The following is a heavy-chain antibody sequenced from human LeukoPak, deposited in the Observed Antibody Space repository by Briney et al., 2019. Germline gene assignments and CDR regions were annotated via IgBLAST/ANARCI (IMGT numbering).Heavy chain of an antibody. V-gene: IGHV4-59*08. J-gene: IGHJ4*02. CDR1: GGSISGYY. Sequence: SETLSLTCTVSGGSISGYYWGWIRLPPGKGLEWIGYIYYSGSPDYNPSLKSRVTISVDTSNNQQFSLKLSSVTAADTAVYYCARHGSTSFDYWGQGTLVTVSS. D-gene: IGHD1-26*01. CDR3: ARHGSTSFDY. CDR2: IYYSGSP.